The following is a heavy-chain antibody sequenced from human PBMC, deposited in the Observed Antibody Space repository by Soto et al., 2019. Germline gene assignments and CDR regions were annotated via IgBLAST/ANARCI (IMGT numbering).Heavy chain of an antibody. CDR1: GGTFSSYA. V-gene: IGHV1-69*13. CDR3: AREGQLWLQDYYYYGMDV. Sequence: SVKVSCKASGGTFSSYAISWVRQAPGQGLEWMGGIIPIFGTANYAQKFQGRVTITADESTSTAYMELSSLRSEDTAVYYCAREGQLWLQDYYYYGMDVWGQGTTVTVSS. J-gene: IGHJ6*02. D-gene: IGHD5-18*01. CDR2: IIPIFGTA.